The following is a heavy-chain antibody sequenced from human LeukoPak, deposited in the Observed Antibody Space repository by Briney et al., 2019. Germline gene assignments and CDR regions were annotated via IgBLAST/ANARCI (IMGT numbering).Heavy chain of an antibody. CDR1: GFTFSSYW. V-gene: IGHV3-74*01. Sequence: GGSLRLSCAASGFTFSSYWMHWVRQAPGKGLVRVSRINSDGSSTSYADSVKGRFTISRDNAKNTLYLQMNSLRAEDTAVYYCARDPWVGYCSGGSCSRAYWGQGTLVTVSS. CDR3: ARDPWVGYCSGGSCSRAY. D-gene: IGHD2-15*01. J-gene: IGHJ4*02. CDR2: INSDGSST.